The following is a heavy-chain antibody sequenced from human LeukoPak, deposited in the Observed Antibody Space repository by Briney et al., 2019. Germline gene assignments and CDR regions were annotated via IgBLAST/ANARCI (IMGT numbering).Heavy chain of an antibody. CDR1: GGSISSYY. V-gene: IGHV4-59*12. J-gene: IGHJ3*02. D-gene: IGHD3-3*01. Sequence: SETLSLTCTVSGGSISSYYWSWIRQPPGKGLEWIGYIYYSGSTNYNPSLKSRVTMSVDTSENQFSLKLSSVTAADTAVYYCARDPPHDFGRAFDIWGQGTMVTVSS. CDR3: ARDPPHDFGRAFDI. CDR2: IYYSGST.